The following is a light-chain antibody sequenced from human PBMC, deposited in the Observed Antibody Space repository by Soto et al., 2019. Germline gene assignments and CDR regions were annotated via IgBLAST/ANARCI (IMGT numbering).Light chain of an antibody. J-gene: IGLJ2*01. Sequence: QSALTQPHSVSGSPGQSVTISCTGTSNDIGGYNSVSWYQRHPGKAPKVILYDVTKRPSGVPDRFSGSKSGDTASLTISGLQSEDEAEYYCCSYAGTQTFAIFGAGTKVTVL. CDR2: DVT. CDR1: SNDIGGYNS. V-gene: IGLV2-11*01. CDR3: CSYAGTQTFAI.